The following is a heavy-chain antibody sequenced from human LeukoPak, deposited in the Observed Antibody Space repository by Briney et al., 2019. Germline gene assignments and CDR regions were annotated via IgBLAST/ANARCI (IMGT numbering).Heavy chain of an antibody. CDR2: IYYSGSA. V-gene: IGHV4-39*01. CDR3: ARRLDRGFDY. D-gene: IGHD3-16*01. J-gene: IGHJ4*02. Sequence: SETLSLTCTVSGGSISSASSYWGWIRQPPGKGLEWIGNIYYSGSAYYNPSLKSRVTISVDTSKNQFSLKLSSVTAADTAVYYCARRLDRGFDYWGQGTLVTVSS. CDR1: GGSISSASSY.